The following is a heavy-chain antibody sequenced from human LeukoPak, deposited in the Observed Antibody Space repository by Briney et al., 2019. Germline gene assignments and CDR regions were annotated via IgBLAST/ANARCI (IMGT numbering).Heavy chain of an antibody. J-gene: IGHJ3*02. V-gene: IGHV3-23*01. Sequence: GGSLRLSCAASGFTFSSYAMSWVRQAPGKGLEWVSAISGSGGSTYYADSVKGRFTISRDNSKNTLYLQMNSLRAEDTAVYYCAGDNGIVPAAYDAFDIWGQGTMVTVSS. CDR3: AGDNGIVPAAYDAFDI. CDR1: GFTFSSYA. CDR2: ISGSGGST. D-gene: IGHD2-2*01.